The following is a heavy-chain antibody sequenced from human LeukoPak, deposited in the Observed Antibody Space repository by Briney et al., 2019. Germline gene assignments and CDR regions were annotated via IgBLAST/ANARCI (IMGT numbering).Heavy chain of an antibody. J-gene: IGHJ6*03. V-gene: IGHV3-7*01. CDR1: GLTFCSYW. Sequence: GGSLRLSCAASGLTFCSYWMTWVRQAPGKGLEWVANIKEDGNEKHYVDSVKGRFTVARDNAKNSLFLQMNSLRAEDAAIYYCSSGSHMDVWGKGTTVSVSS. CDR2: IKEDGNEK. D-gene: IGHD3-22*01. CDR3: SSGSHMDV.